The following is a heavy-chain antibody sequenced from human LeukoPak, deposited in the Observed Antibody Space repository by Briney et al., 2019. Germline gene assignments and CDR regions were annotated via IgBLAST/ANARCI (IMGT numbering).Heavy chain of an antibody. CDR3: ARALQLWTHGVGY. CDR1: GGSFSGYY. J-gene: IGHJ4*02. Sequence: SETLSLTCAVYGGSFSGYYWSWIRQPPGKGLEWIGEINHSGSTNYNPSLKSRVTISVDTSKNQFSLKLSSVTAADTAVYYCARALQLWTHGVGYWGQGTLVTVSS. V-gene: IGHV4-34*01. CDR2: INHSGST. D-gene: IGHD5-18*01.